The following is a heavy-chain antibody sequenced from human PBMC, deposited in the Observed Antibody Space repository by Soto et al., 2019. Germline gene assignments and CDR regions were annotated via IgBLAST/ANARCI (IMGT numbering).Heavy chain of an antibody. CDR2: VYYSGST. D-gene: IGHD6-13*01. V-gene: IGHV4-39*01. Sequence: SETLSLTCTVSGGSISSSAYYWGWIRQPPGKGLEWIGNVYYSGSTYYNPPLKSRVTISVDTSKNQFSLKLTSVTAADTAVYYCAKTAGSNSWHQTPFDYWGQGTLVTVSS. CDR3: AKTAGSNSWHQTPFDY. J-gene: IGHJ4*02. CDR1: GGSISSSAYY.